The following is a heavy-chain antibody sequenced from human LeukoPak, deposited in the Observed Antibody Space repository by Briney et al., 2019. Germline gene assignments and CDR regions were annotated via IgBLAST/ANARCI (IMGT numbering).Heavy chain of an antibody. J-gene: IGHJ5*02. CDR2: IIPILGIA. V-gene: IGHV1-69*04. D-gene: IGHD3-9*01. CDR3: ARGVLRYFDWLHSKNNWFDP. Sequence: SVKVSCKASGGTFSSYAISWVRQAPGQGLEWMGRIIPILGIANYAQKFQGRVTITADKSTSTAYMELRSLRSDDTAVYYCARGVLRYFDWLHSKNNWFDPWGQGTLVTVSS. CDR1: GGTFSSYA.